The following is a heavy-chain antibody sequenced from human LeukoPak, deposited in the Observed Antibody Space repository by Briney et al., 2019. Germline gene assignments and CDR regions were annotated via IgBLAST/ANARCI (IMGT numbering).Heavy chain of an antibody. CDR2: ISNDGGGT. J-gene: IGHJ5*02. D-gene: IGHD3-22*01. CDR3: AKGSSGYFVDL. V-gene: IGHV3-23*01. CDR1: GLIFNNYG. Sequence: QSGGSLRLSCAASGLIFNNYGLIWVRQAPGKGLEWVSAISNDGGGTNYADFVKGRFTISRDNSKNTLFLQMNSLRAEDTALYYCAKGSSGYFVDLWGQGTLVTVSS.